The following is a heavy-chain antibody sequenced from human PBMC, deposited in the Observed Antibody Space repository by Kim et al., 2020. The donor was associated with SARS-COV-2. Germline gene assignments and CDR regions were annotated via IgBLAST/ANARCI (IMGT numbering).Heavy chain of an antibody. V-gene: IGHV1-8*01. Sequence: ASVKVSCKASGYTFTSYDINWVRQATGQGLEWMGWMNPNSGNTGYAQKFQGRVTMTRNTSISTAYMELSSLRSEDTAVYYCARVVVGYGSGSYGHYYYYGMDVWGQGTTVTVSS. CDR1: GYTFTSYD. D-gene: IGHD3-10*01. J-gene: IGHJ6*02. CDR2: MNPNSGNT. CDR3: ARVVVGYGSGSYGHYYYYGMDV.